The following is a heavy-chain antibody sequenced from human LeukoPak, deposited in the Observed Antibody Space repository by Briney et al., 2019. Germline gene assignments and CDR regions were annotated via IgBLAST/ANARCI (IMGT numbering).Heavy chain of an antibody. J-gene: IGHJ4*02. CDR2: ISYDGSNK. Sequence: GGSLRLSCAASGFTFSSYAMHWVRQAPGKGLEWVAVISYDGSNKYYADSVKGRFTISRDNSKSTLYLQMNSLRAEDTAVYYCARDLPYCSGGSCYSALDYWGQGTLVTVSS. V-gene: IGHV3-30-3*01. CDR3: ARDLPYCSGGSCYSALDY. CDR1: GFTFSSYA. D-gene: IGHD2-15*01.